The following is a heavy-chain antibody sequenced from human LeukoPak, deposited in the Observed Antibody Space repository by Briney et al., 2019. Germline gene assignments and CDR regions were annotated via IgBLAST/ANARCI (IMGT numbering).Heavy chain of an antibody. CDR3: ATDGYNRGYFDY. V-gene: IGHV1-24*01. D-gene: IGHD5-24*01. CDR1: GYTLTELS. CDR2: FDPEDGET. J-gene: IGHJ4*02. Sequence: ASVKVSCKVSGYTLTELSMHWVRQAPGKGLEWMGGFDPEDGETIYAQKFQGRVTMTEDTSTDTAYMELSSLRSEDTAVYYCATDGYNRGYFDYWGQGTLVTVSS.